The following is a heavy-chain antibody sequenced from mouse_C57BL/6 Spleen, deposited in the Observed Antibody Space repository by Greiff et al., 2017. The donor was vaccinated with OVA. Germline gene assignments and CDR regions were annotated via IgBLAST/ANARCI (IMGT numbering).Heavy chain of an antibody. CDR2: IDPSDSYT. J-gene: IGHJ2*01. CDR1: GYTFTSYW. CDR3: AIYDA. V-gene: IGHV1-50*01. Sequence: QVQLQQPGAELVKPGASVKLSCKASGYTFTSYWMQWVKQRPGQGLEWIGEIDPSDSYTNYNQKFKGKATLSVDTSSSTAYMQLSSLTSEDSAVYYCAIYDAWGQGTTLTVSS. D-gene: IGHD2-3*01.